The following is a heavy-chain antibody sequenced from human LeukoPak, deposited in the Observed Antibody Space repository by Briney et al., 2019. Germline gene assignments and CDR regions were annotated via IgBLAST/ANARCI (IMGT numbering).Heavy chain of an antibody. D-gene: IGHD3-10*01. CDR2: INHSGST. CDR1: GGSFSGYY. Sequence: PSETLSLTCAVYGGSFSGYYWSWIRQPPGKGLEWIGEINHSGSTNYNPSLKSRVTISVDTSKNQFSLKLSSVTAADTAVYYCARRGVTRSFDPWGQGTLVTVSS. J-gene: IGHJ5*02. CDR3: ARRGVTRSFDP. V-gene: IGHV4-34*01.